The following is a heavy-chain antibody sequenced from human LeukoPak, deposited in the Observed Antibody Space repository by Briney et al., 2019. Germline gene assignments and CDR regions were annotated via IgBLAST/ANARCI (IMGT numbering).Heavy chain of an antibody. V-gene: IGHV3-23*01. CDR2: VSGSGGST. D-gene: IGHD2-2*01. CDR1: GFIFSKYG. CDR3: AKDGVCSSASCYVGGLDY. J-gene: IGHJ4*02. Sequence: GGCLILSCAAAGFIFSKYGMSWVRLAPREGLEWVSAVSGSGGSTYYADSVKGRFTISRDNSKNTLYLQMNSLRAEDTAVYYCAKDGVCSSASCYVGGLDYWGQGTLVTVSS.